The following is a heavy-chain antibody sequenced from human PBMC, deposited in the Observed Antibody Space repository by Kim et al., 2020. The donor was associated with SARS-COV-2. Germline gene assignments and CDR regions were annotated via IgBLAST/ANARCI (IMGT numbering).Heavy chain of an antibody. CDR2: ISNNNGRT. CDR1: GLTFSNYA. V-gene: IGHV3-23*01. D-gene: IGHD2-2*01. Sequence: GGSLRLSCAASGLTFSNYAMTWVRQAPGKGLEWVSGISNNNGRTNYADSVKCRFTISKDNSKNTVDLQMNSLRGEDAAVYYCAKLFRSVLVPPADFWGQGTLVTVSS. CDR3: AKLFRSVLVPPADF. J-gene: IGHJ4*02.